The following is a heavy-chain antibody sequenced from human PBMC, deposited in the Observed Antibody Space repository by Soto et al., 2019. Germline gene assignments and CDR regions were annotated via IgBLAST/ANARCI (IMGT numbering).Heavy chain of an antibody. CDR2: TYYRSKWIN. J-gene: IGHJ4*02. Sequence: PSQTPSLTCAISGDSVSSNSAAWDWIRQSPSRGLEWLGRTYYRSKWINDYAPSVKGRVNINPDTSKKQFSMQLNSVTPEYTAVFYCARGYFDNGFRLDDWGLGTLVTVSS. CDR1: GDSVSSNSAA. CDR3: ARGYFDNGFRLDD. D-gene: IGHD3-22*01. V-gene: IGHV6-1*01.